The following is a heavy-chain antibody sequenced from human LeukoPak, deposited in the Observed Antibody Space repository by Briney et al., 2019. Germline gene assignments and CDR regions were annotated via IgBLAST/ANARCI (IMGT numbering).Heavy chain of an antibody. Sequence: GGSLRLSCAASGFTFSSYSMSWVRQAPGQGLKWVSTISNTGGSTYYTDSVKGRFTISRDNSKNTVYLQMNSLRAEDTALYYCAKASEWVPDYWGQGTPVTVSS. V-gene: IGHV3-23*01. J-gene: IGHJ4*02. CDR1: GFTFSSYS. CDR2: ISNTGGST. D-gene: IGHD1-26*01. CDR3: AKASEWVPDY.